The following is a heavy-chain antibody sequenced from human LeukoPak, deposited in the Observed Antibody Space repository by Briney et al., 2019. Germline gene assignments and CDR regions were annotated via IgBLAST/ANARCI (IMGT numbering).Heavy chain of an antibody. CDR3: AGGPQYGGSYVY. D-gene: IGHD1-26*01. CDR2: ISSGGSTI. CDR1: GFTFSTHE. Sequence: GGSLRLSCAASGFTFSTHEMAWVRQAPGTGLEWVSYISSGGSTIRYADSVKGRFTISREDARSSVFPQMNGLRVEDTAIYYCAGGPQYGGSYVYWGQGILVTVSS. V-gene: IGHV3-48*03. J-gene: IGHJ4*02.